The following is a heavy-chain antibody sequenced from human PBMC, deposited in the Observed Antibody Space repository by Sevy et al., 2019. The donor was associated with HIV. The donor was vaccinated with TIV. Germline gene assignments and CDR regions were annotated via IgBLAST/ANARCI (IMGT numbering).Heavy chain of an antibody. CDR1: GYSITSGYF. J-gene: IGHJ5*02. Sequence: SETLSLTCAVSGYSITSGYFWGWIRQSPGKGLEWIGRVYHSGSTDYKVSLKSRVTISLDTSKNHFSLRLTSVTAADTAVYYCARGTATGNWFDPWGQGSLVTVSS. V-gene: IGHV4-38-2*01. CDR3: ARGTATGNWFDP. CDR2: VYHSGST. D-gene: IGHD2-15*01.